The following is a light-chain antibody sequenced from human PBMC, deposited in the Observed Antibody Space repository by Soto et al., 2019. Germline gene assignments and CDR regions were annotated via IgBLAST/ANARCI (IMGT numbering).Light chain of an antibody. Sequence: IVLTQSPGTLSVSSGESATLSCRASQSVTSNYGAWYQQKPGLPPRLLIFGASNRATGIPDRFSGGVSGTDFTHTISRLEPEDFALYICQQYGSSPYTFGLGTKLE. CDR1: QSVTSNY. V-gene: IGKV3-20*01. J-gene: IGKJ2*01. CDR2: GAS. CDR3: QQYGSSPYT.